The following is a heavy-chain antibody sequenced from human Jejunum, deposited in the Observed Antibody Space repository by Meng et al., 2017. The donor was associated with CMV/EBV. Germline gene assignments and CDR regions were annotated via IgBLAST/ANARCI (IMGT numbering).Heavy chain of an antibody. CDR2: LIAVFDKT. CDR3: ARGRRNEPLFDY. V-gene: IGHV1-69*13. CDR1: GDSVSTPT. J-gene: IGHJ4*02. D-gene: IGHD1-14*01. Sequence: VRWVRYGAQVKMPGSSVRVACKTAGDSVSTPTVSWVRQAPGQVLVWMGGLIAVFDKTKAAPRFQDRVTFTADEATSTAYMELSSLTFDDTAVYFCARGRRNEPLFDYWGQGTLVTVSS.